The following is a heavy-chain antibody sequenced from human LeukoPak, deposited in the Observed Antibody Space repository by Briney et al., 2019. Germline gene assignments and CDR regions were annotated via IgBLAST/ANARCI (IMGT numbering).Heavy chain of an antibody. V-gene: IGHV4-34*01. Sequence: SETLSLTCAVYGGSFSGYYWSWIRQPPGKGLEGIGEINHSGSTNYNPSLKSRVTISVDTSKNQFSLKLSSVTAADTAVYYCARRVSGSYYYYGMDVWGQGTTVTVPS. J-gene: IGHJ6*02. CDR1: GGSFSGYY. D-gene: IGHD1-26*01. CDR2: INHSGST. CDR3: ARRVSGSYYYYGMDV.